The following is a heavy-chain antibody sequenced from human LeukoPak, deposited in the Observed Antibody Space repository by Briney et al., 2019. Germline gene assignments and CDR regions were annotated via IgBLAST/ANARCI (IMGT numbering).Heavy chain of an antibody. CDR2: IRRNSDGV. J-gene: IGHJ4*02. V-gene: IGHV3-23*01. Sequence: GGSLRLSYATSGFNFSNYAMSWVRQAPGKGLEWISGIRRNSDGVFYSDSVKDRFTISRDNSRNTLYLQMNTLKIDDLAIYYCAKHYNAYRSLSGSSFDVWGRGTLVTVSS. CDR1: GFNFSNYA. D-gene: IGHD1-26*01. CDR3: AKHYNAYRSLSGSSFDV.